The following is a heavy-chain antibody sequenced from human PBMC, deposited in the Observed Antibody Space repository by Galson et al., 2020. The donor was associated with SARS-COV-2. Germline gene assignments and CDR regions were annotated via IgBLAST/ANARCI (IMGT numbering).Heavy chain of an antibody. D-gene: IGHD3-16*01. CDR2: INIGGNT. Sequence: SETLSLTCAVYGGSFSGYSWTWIRQPPGKGLEWIGEINIGGNTNYSPSLRSRLTVSVDASKNQFSLNLRSVTAADTALYYCARGHRGVVPSPVLGLGPYYSYCYMDVWGRGTTVTVSS. V-gene: IGHV4-34*01. CDR3: ARGHRGVVPSPVLGLGPYYSYCYMDV. J-gene: IGHJ6*03. CDR1: GGSFSGYS.